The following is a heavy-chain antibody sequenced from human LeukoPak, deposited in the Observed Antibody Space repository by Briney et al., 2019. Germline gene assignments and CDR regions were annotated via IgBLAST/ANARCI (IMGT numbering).Heavy chain of an antibody. CDR1: GGSISSYY. CDR2: IYTSGST. CDR3: ARDRGVYDSSGYGPYYYYYMDV. Sequence: SETLSLTCTVSGGSISSYYWSWIRQPAGKGLEWIGRIYTSGSTNYNPSLKSRVTISVDTSKNQFSLKLSSVTAADTAVYYCARDRGVYDSSGYGPYYYYYMDVWGKGTTVTISS. V-gene: IGHV4-4*07. J-gene: IGHJ6*03. D-gene: IGHD3-22*01.